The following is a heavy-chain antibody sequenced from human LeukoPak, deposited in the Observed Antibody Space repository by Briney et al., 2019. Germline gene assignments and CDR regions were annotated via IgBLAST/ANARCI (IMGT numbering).Heavy chain of an antibody. CDR2: IYYSGST. CDR1: GGSISSTSYF. CDR3: ARGVVVVDISDYYYGMDV. J-gene: IGHJ6*02. V-gene: IGHV4-39*07. D-gene: IGHD2-15*01. Sequence: SETLSLTCTVSGGSISSTSYFWGWIRQPPGKGLEWMGSIYYSGSTYYNPSLKSRLTISVDTSKNQFSLKLGSVTAADTAVYYCARGVVVVDISDYYYGMDVWGQGTTVTVSS.